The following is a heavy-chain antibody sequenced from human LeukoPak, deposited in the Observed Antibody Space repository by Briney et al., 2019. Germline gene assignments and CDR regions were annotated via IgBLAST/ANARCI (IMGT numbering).Heavy chain of an antibody. CDR1: GGSISSYY. CDR3: ASGGQITIFGKPGDYYGMDV. V-gene: IGHV4-59*12. D-gene: IGHD3-3*01. J-gene: IGHJ6*02. Sequence: PSETLSLTCTVSGGSISSYYWSWIRQPPGKGLEWIGYIYYSGSTNYNPSLKSRVTMSVDTSKNQFSLKLSSVTAADTAVYYCASGGQITIFGKPGDYYGMDVWGQGTTVTVSS. CDR2: IYYSGST.